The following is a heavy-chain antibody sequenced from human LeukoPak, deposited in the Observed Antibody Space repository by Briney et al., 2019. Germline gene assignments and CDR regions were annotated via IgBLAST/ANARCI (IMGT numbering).Heavy chain of an antibody. CDR1: GFIFSSYA. D-gene: IGHD6-25*01. J-gene: IGHJ4*02. CDR2: ISYDGNDK. CDR3: AREWGNSGFDY. V-gene: IGHV3-30-3*01. Sequence: GGSLRLSCSVSGFIFSSYAMHWVRQAPGKGLEWVAVISYDGNDKYYADSVKGRFTISRDSSENTLFLQMSSLRIEDTAVYYCAREWGNSGFDYWGQGTLVTVSS.